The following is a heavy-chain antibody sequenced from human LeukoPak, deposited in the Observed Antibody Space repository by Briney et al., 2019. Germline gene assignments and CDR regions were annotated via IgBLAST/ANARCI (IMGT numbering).Heavy chain of an antibody. CDR2: ISYDGSNK. CDR1: GFTFSSYG. V-gene: IGHV3-30*18. D-gene: IGHD6-13*01. CDR3: AKEHSSSWYIVDYYYYGMDV. J-gene: IGHJ6*02. Sequence: PGGSLRLSCAASGFTFSSYGMHWVRQAPGKGLEWVAVISYDGSNKYYADSVKGRITISRDNSKNTLYLQMNSLRAEDTAVYYCAKEHSSSWYIVDYYYYGMDVWGQGTTVTVSS.